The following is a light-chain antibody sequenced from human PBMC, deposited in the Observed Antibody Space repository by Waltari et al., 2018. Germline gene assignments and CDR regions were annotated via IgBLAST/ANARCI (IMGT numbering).Light chain of an antibody. CDR2: GNK. CDR3: GTWDSSLSAGWV. Sequence: QSVLTQPPSVSAAPGQKVTISCSGSSSNIGNNYVSWYQQLPGTAPKLLIYGNKKRPSGIPDRFSGSKSGTSATLGITGLQTGDEADYYCGTWDSSLSAGWVFGGGTKLTVL. V-gene: IGLV1-51*01. J-gene: IGLJ3*02. CDR1: SSNIGNNY.